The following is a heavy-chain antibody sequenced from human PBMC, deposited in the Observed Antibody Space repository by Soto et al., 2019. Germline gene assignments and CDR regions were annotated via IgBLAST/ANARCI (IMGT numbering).Heavy chain of an antibody. CDR3: ATGDSSSWYSLDY. D-gene: IGHD6-13*01. CDR1: GYTFTSYA. Sequence: QVQLVQSGAEVKKPGASVKVSCKASGYTFTSYAMHWVRQAPGQRLEWMGWINAGNGNTKYSQKFQGRVTITRDTSASTAYMELSSLSSEDTAVYSCATGDSSSWYSLDYWGQGTLVTVSS. J-gene: IGHJ4*02. V-gene: IGHV1-3*01. CDR2: INAGNGNT.